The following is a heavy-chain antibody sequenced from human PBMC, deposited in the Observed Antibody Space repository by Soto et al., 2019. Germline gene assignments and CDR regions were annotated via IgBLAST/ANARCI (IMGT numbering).Heavy chain of an antibody. J-gene: IGHJ6*02. D-gene: IGHD6-19*01. CDR1: VFTFDDYA. CDR3: AKDLAGKGDYYYYYGMDV. V-gene: IGHV3-9*01. Sequence: PGWSLRLSCVASVFTFDDYAMHWVRQPPGKGLEWVSGISWNSGVIGYADSVKARFTISRDNAKKVLYLQMNSLRVEDTALYYCAKDLAGKGDYYYYYGMDVWGQGTTVTVSS. CDR2: ISWNSGVI.